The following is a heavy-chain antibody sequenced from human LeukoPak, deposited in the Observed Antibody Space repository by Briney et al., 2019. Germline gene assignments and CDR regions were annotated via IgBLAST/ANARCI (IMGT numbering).Heavy chain of an antibody. V-gene: IGHV4-30-4*08. Sequence: PSETLSLTCTVSGGSISSGDYYWSWIRQPPGKGLEWIGYIYYSGSTYYNPSLKSRVTISVDTSKNQFSLKLSSVTAADTAVYYCARVDTAMVVVNAFDIWGQGTMVTVSS. J-gene: IGHJ3*02. CDR3: ARVDTAMVVVNAFDI. CDR1: GGSISSGDYY. CDR2: IYYSGST. D-gene: IGHD5-18*01.